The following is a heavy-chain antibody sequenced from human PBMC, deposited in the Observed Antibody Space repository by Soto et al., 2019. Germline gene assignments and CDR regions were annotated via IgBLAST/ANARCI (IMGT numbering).Heavy chain of an antibody. D-gene: IGHD3-22*01. Sequence: GSSVKVSCKASGYTFTGYYMHWVRQAPGQGLEWMGWINPNSGGTNYAQKFQGRVTMTRDTSISTAYMELSRLRSDDTAVYYCARDKTSYDSPLDPPGQGTLVTLSS. CDR1: GYTFTGYY. CDR3: ARDKTSYDSPLDP. V-gene: IGHV1-2*02. CDR2: INPNSGGT. J-gene: IGHJ5*02.